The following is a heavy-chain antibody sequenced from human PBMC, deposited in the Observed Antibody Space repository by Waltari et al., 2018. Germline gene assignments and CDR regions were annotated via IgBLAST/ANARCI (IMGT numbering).Heavy chain of an antibody. D-gene: IGHD5-12*01. CDR3: ATYIGASVGTAAFDV. J-gene: IGHJ3*01. CDR1: GVSITSNRHY. V-gene: IGHV4-39*01. Sequence: LQLQESGPRLVRPSETLSLICRVSGVSITSNRHYWAWIRQSPGQGLEWLGTVSYSGTTYISPSLKSRVSVSRDTSKNQVSLLLGSVTAADMAVYYCATYIGASVGTAAFDVWGQGTMVTVSS. CDR2: VSYSGTT.